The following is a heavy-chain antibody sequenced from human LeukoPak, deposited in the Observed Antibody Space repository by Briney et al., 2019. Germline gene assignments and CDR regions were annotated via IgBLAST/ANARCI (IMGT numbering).Heavy chain of an antibody. D-gene: IGHD3-22*01. Sequence: PGGSLRLSCAASGFNFSNYYMTWIRQAPGKGLEWVSFISSSGTTIYYADSVKGRFTISRDNSKNTLYLQMNSLRAEDTAVYYCAKAWTRKAWDSSGYYYVESGALVDYWGQGTLVTVSS. CDR2: ISSSGTTI. V-gene: IGHV3-11*04. J-gene: IGHJ4*02. CDR1: GFNFSNYY. CDR3: AKAWTRKAWDSSGYYYVESGALVDY.